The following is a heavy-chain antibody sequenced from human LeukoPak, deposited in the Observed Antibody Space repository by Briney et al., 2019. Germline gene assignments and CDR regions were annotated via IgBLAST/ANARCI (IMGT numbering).Heavy chain of an antibody. CDR1: GGSFSGYY. CDR3: ARGGYNWKSRLIGAEYFQH. Sequence: SETLSLTCAVYGGSFSGYYWSWIRQPPGKGLEWIGEINHSGSTNYNPSLKSRVTISVDTSKNQFSLKLSSVTAADTAVYYFARGGYNWKSRLIGAEYFQHWGQGTLVTVSS. J-gene: IGHJ1*01. V-gene: IGHV4-34*01. D-gene: IGHD1-20*01. CDR2: INHSGST.